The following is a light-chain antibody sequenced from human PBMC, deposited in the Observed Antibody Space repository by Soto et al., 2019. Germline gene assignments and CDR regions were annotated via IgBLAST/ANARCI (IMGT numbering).Light chain of an antibody. CDR1: QSVGSN. CDR3: QQNNDWPLT. Sequence: EIVMTQSPATLSVSPGERVTLSCRASQSVGSNLAWFQQKPGQTPRLLIYGASTRATGFPARFSGSGSGTEFTLTISSLQSEDVAVYYCQQNNDWPLTFGRGTKVEV. CDR2: GAS. V-gene: IGKV3-15*01. J-gene: IGKJ1*01.